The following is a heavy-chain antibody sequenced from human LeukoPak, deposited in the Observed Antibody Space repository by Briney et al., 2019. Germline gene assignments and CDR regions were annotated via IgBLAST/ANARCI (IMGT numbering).Heavy chain of an antibody. CDR3: ARDLHNYVAMDV. D-gene: IGHD3-10*02. CDR1: GFTFSDYY. Sequence: GGSLRLSCAASGFTFSDYYMSWIRQAPGKGLEWVSSVGSDNKPHYSESVKGRFAISRDNSKSMLFLQLNSLRAEDTALYYCARDLHNYVAMDVWGQGTTVTVSS. CDR2: VGSDNKP. J-gene: IGHJ6*02. V-gene: IGHV3-11*05.